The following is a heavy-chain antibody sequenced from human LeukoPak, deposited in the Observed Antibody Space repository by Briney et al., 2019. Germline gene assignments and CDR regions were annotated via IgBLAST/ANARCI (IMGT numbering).Heavy chain of an antibody. Sequence: ASVKVSCKASGYIFTSYGISWVRQAPGQGLEWMGWINTYNRDTKYTQKFQGRVNMTTDTSTSTVYVELRSVRSDGEAVYYCARNPREDYGGLSLFDYWGQGTLVTVSS. CDR3: ARNPREDYGGLSLFDY. V-gene: IGHV1-18*01. CDR2: INTYNRDT. J-gene: IGHJ4*02. CDR1: GYIFTSYG. D-gene: IGHD4-23*01.